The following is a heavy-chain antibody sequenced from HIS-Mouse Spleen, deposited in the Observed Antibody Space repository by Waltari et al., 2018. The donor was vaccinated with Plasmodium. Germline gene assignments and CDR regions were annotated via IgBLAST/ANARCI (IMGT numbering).Heavy chain of an antibody. D-gene: IGHD6-13*01. J-gene: IGHJ1*01. CDR3: ARVLGYKAAAGTFVEYFQH. V-gene: IGHV1-2*02. Sequence: QVPLVQSGAEVKKPGASVKVSCKASGYTFTGYYMPWVRQAPGPGLEWMGWINPNSGGTNYAQKFQGRVTMTRDTSISTAYMELSRLRSDDTAVYYCARVLGYKAAAGTFVEYFQHWGQGTLVTVSS. CDR1: GYTFTGYY. CDR2: INPNSGGT.